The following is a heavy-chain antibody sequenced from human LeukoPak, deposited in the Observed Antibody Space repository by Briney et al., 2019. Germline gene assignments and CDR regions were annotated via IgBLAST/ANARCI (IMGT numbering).Heavy chain of an antibody. CDR2: IKQDGSEK. CDR1: GFTFSTYY. D-gene: IGHD1-26*01. V-gene: IGHV3-7*01. J-gene: IGHJ6*03. Sequence: GGSLRLSCAASGFTFSTYYMSWVRQAPGTGLEWVANIKQDGSEKYYVDSVKGRFTISRDNAKNSLYLQMNSLRAEDTAVYYCARKGGATTYGYYYYYMDVWGKGTTVTISS. CDR3: ARKGGATTYGYYYYYMDV.